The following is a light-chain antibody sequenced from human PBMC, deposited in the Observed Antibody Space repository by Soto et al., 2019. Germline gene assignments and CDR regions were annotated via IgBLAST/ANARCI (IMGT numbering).Light chain of an antibody. CDR3: QDCFTVPYT. J-gene: IGKJ2*01. CDR2: DAS. V-gene: IGKV1-33*01. CDR1: QDISNR. Sequence: DIQMTQSPSSLSASVGDRITITCQASQDISNRLNWYHQKPGKAPNLLIYDASNLAAGVPSGFSGSGSGTHFTFTISSLQPDDIGTYYCQDCFTVPYTFGQGTKLYIK.